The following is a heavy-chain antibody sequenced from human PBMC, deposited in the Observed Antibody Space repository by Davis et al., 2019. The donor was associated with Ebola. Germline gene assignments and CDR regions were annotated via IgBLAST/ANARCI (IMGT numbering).Heavy chain of an antibody. CDR2: ITHSGST. J-gene: IGHJ5*02. D-gene: IGHD3-10*01. CDR1: GGSFSVYY. CDR3: ARRGVIIRGWFDP. Sequence: MPSETLSLTCAVYGGSFSVYYWSWIRQPPGKGLEWIGEITHSGSTNYNPSLKSRVTISADTSKNQFSLKLSSLTAVDTAVYYCARRGVIIRGWFDPWGQGTLVTVSS. V-gene: IGHV4-34*01.